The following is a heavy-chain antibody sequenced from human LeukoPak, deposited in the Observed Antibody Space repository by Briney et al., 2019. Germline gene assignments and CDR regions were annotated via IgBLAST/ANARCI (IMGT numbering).Heavy chain of an antibody. Sequence: GGSLRLSCVAFGFPFSSYWMTWVRQAPGKGLEWVSLIYSRGGTSYADSVKGRFTISRDSSKNTLFLQMNSLRVEDTAVYYCARDPPGIAASGTYYWGQGTLVTVSS. CDR2: IYSRGGT. V-gene: IGHV3-53*01. J-gene: IGHJ4*02. CDR3: ARDPPGIAASGTYY. CDR1: GFPFSSYW. D-gene: IGHD6-13*01.